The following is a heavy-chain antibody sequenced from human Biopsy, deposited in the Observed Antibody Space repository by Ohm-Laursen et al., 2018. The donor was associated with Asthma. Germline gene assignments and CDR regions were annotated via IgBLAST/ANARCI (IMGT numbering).Heavy chain of an antibody. CDR2: ISPSGNT. J-gene: IGHJ3*02. CDR3: ARDYGDYVWRAFDI. Sequence: SDTLSLTCPVSGGSISSGDYSWSWIRQPPGKGLEWIGFISPSGNTYYSPSLKSRLTISVDRSKNQFSLRLSSVTAADTAMYYCARDYGDYVWRAFDIWGQGTMVTVSS. V-gene: IGHV4-30-2*01. D-gene: IGHD4-17*01. CDR1: GGSISSGDYS.